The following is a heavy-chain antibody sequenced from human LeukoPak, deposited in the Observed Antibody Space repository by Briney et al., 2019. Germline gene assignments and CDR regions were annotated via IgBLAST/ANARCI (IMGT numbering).Heavy chain of an antibody. D-gene: IGHD4-17*01. J-gene: IGHJ2*01. V-gene: IGHV4-59*01. Sequence: SETLSLTCTVSGGSISRYYWSWIRQPPGKGLEWIGYIYYTGSTNYNPSLKSRVTISVDTSKNQFSLNLSSVTAADTAVYYCARRPDYGDYWYFDLWGRGTLVTVSS. CDR2: IYYTGST. CDR1: GGSISRYY. CDR3: ARRPDYGDYWYFDL.